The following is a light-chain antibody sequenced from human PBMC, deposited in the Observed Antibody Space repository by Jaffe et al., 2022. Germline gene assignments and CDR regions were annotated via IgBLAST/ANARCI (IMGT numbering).Light chain of an antibody. CDR1: KLGDKY. CDR3: QAWDSNSNYV. V-gene: IGLV3-1*01. CDR2: EDR. Sequence: SYELTQPPSVSVSPGQTASISCSGDKLGDKYTSWYQQKPGQSPVLVIYEDRKRPSGIPDRFSGSNSGNTATLTISGTQSMDEADYYCQAWDSNSNYVFGTGTKVTVL. J-gene: IGLJ1*01.